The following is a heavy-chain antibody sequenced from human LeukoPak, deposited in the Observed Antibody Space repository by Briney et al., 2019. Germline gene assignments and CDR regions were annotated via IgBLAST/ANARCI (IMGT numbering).Heavy chain of an antibody. V-gene: IGHV4-34*01. CDR1: GGSFSGYY. Sequence: SETLSLTCAVYGGSFSGYYWSWIRQPPGKGLEWVGEINHSGSTNYNPSLRSRVTTSVDTSKNQFSLKLSYVPAADTAVYYCARGYDYVWGSYRSPPGYWGQGTLVTVSS. CDR3: ARGYDYVWGSYRSPPGY. J-gene: IGHJ4*02. CDR2: INHSGST. D-gene: IGHD3-16*02.